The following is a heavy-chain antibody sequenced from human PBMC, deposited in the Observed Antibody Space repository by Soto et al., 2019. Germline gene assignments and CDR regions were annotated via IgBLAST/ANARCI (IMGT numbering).Heavy chain of an antibody. D-gene: IGHD2-15*01. V-gene: IGHV3-30*18. CDR2: ISYDGSNK. CDR1: GFTFSSYG. CDR3: AKDQWVVVVAATFDY. Sequence: PGGSLRLSCAASGFTFSSYGMHWVRQAPGKGLEWVAVISYDGSNKYYADSVKGRFTISRDNSKNTLYLQMNSLRAEDTAVYYCAKDQWVVVVAATFDYWGQGTLVTVSS. J-gene: IGHJ4*02.